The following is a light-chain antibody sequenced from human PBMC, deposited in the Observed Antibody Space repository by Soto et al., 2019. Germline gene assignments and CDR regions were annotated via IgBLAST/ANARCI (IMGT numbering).Light chain of an antibody. Sequence: EIVMTQSPATLSVSPGERATLSCRASQSVSSNLAWYQQKPGQAPRLLIYGASGRATGVPDRFSGGGSGTDFALTISRLEPEDFAVYYCQQYGSSPQTFGQGTKVEIK. CDR3: QQYGSSPQT. V-gene: IGKV3-20*01. J-gene: IGKJ1*01. CDR1: QSVSSN. CDR2: GAS.